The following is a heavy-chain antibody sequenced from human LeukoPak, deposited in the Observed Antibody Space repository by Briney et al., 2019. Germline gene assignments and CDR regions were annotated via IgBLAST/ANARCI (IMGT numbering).Heavy chain of an antibody. CDR3: ARVGYSYGFRYYFDY. CDR2: IYYSGST. CDR1: GGSISSSSYY. D-gene: IGHD5-18*01. Sequence: SETLSLTCTVSGGSISSSSYYWVWIRQPPGKGLEWIGSIYYSGSTYYNPSLKSRVTISVDTSKNQFSLKLSSVTAADTAVYYCARVGYSYGFRYYFDYWGQGTLVTVSS. V-gene: IGHV4-39*07. J-gene: IGHJ4*02.